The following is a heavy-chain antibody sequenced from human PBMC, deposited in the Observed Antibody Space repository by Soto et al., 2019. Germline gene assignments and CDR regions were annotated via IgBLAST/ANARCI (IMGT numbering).Heavy chain of an antibody. CDR1: GYSFTNYA. Sequence: QVQRVQSGAEGKKPGASVKVSCKASGYSFTNYAFSWVRQAPGQGLEWMGWISANNDHTNYAQNFQGRVTMTTDPSTSTAYMELRSLRSDDTAVYYCARDPSSGYFDSSDYPTGFDYWGQGTLVTVSS. CDR2: ISANNDHT. J-gene: IGHJ4*02. D-gene: IGHD3-22*01. V-gene: IGHV1-18*01. CDR3: ARDPSSGYFDSSDYPTGFDY.